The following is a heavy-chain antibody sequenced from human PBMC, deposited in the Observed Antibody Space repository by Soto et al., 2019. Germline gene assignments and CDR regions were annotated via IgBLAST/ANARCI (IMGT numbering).Heavy chain of an antibody. J-gene: IGHJ4*02. V-gene: IGHV3-30*18. Sequence: GGSLRLSCAASGFTFSSYGMHWVRQAPGKGLEWVAVISYDGSNKYYADSVKGRFTISRDNSKNTLYLQMNSLRAEDTAVYYCAKELSYYFDYWCQGILVTVS. CDR3: AKELSYYFDY. CDR2: ISYDGSNK. CDR1: GFTFSSYG. D-gene: IGHD1-1*01.